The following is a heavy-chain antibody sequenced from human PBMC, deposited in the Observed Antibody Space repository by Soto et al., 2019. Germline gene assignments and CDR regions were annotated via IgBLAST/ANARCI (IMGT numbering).Heavy chain of an antibody. CDR1: GFTFSSYG. CDR3: ARDSIAARLSYYFDY. V-gene: IGHV3-33*01. Sequence: QVQLVESGGGVVQPGRSMRLSCAASGFTFSSYGMHWVRQARGKGLEWVAVIWYDGSNKYYADCVKGRFTISRDNSKNTLYLQMNSLRAEDTAVYYCARDSIAARLSYYFDYWGQGTLVTVSS. J-gene: IGHJ4*02. D-gene: IGHD6-6*01. CDR2: IWYDGSNK.